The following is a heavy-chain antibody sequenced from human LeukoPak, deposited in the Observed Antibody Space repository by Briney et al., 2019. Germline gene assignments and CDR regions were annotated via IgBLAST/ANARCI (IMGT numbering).Heavy chain of an antibody. Sequence: PSETLSLTCAVYGGSFSGYYWGWIRQPPGKGLEWIGSIYYSGSTYYNPSLKSRVTISVDTSKNQFSLKLSSVTAADTAVYYCARDQYYYDSSGPEGLVDWGQGTLVTVSS. V-gene: IGHV4-34*01. J-gene: IGHJ4*02. CDR2: IYYSGST. D-gene: IGHD3-22*01. CDR3: ARDQYYYDSSGPEGLVD. CDR1: GGSFSGYY.